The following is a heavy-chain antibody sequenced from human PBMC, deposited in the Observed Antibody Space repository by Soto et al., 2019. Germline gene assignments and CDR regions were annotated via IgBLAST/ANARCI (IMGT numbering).Heavy chain of an antibody. CDR2: IYYSGST. Sequence: SETLSLTCTVSGGSISSYYWSWIRQPPGKGLEWIGYIYYSGSTNYNPSLKSRVTISVDTSKNQFSLKLSSVTAADTAVYYCARGSNRGFGELLSTQFDYWGQGTLVTVSS. V-gene: IGHV4-59*01. CDR3: ARGSNRGFGELLSTQFDY. CDR1: GGSISSYY. J-gene: IGHJ4*02. D-gene: IGHD3-10*01.